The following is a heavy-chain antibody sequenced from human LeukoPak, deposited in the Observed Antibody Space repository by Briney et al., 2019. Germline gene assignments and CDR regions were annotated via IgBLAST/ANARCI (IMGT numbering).Heavy chain of an antibody. CDR2: IRYDGSNK. J-gene: IGHJ6*02. V-gene: IGHV3-30*02. CDR3: AKGSSKYGDYINYYGVDV. Sequence: GGSLRLSCAASGFTFSSYGMHWVRQAPGKGLEWVAFIRYDGSNKYYADSVKGRFTISRDNSKNTLYLQMNSLRAEDTAVYYCAKGSSKYGDYINYYGVDVWGQGTTVTVSS. D-gene: IGHD4-17*01. CDR1: GFTFSSYG.